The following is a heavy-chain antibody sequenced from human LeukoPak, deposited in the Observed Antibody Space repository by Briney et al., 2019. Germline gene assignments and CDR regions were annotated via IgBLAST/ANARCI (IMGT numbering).Heavy chain of an antibody. CDR2: INPNSGGT. V-gene: IGHV1-2*02. Sequence: ASVKVSCKASGYTFTGYYMHWVRQAPGQGLEWMGWINPNSGGTNYAQKFQGRVTMTRDTSISTAYMELSRLRSDDTAVYYCARGGYSSSWYGFNAFDNWGQGTMVTVSS. D-gene: IGHD6-13*01. CDR1: GYTFTGYY. J-gene: IGHJ3*02. CDR3: ARGGYSSSWYGFNAFDN.